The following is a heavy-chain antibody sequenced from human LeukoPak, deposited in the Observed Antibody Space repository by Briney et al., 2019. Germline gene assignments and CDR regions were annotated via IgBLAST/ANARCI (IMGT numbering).Heavy chain of an antibody. D-gene: IGHD4-17*01. CDR1: GFTFSDYY. Sequence: PGGSLRLSCAASGFTFSDYYMSWIRQAPGKGLEWVSYISSSGSTIYYADSVKGRFTISRDNAKNSLYLQMNSLRAEDTAVYYCARARTTVTTRGYYFDYWGQGTLVTVSS. CDR3: ARARTTVTTRGYYFDY. V-gene: IGHV3-11*01. J-gene: IGHJ4*02. CDR2: ISSSGSTI.